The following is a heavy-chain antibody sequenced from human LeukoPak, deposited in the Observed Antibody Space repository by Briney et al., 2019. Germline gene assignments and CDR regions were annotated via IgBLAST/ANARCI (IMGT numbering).Heavy chain of an antibody. D-gene: IGHD5-12*01. CDR1: GFTFSSYA. J-gene: IGHJ3*02. V-gene: IGHV3-23*01. CDR2: ISGSGGST. Sequence: GGSLRLSCAASGFTFSSYAMSWVRQAPGKGLEWVSAISGSGGSTYYADSVKGRFTISRDNSKNTLYLQMNSLRAEDTAVYYCAKDPQYSGSTYDAFDIWGQGTMVTVSS. CDR3: AKDPQYSGSTYDAFDI.